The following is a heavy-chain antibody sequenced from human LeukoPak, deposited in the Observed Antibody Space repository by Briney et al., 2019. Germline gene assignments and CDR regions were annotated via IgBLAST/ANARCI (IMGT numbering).Heavy chain of an antibody. Sequence: PSETLSLTCTVSGGSISSGGYYWSWIRQHPGKGLEWIGYIYYSGSTYYNPSLKSRVTISVDTSKNQFSLKLSSVTAADTAVYYCARVIGPRGFLGKYYFDYWGQGALVTVSS. J-gene: IGHJ4*02. CDR3: ARVIGPRGFLGKYYFDY. V-gene: IGHV4-31*03. D-gene: IGHD3-16*01. CDR2: IYYSGST. CDR1: GGSISSGGYY.